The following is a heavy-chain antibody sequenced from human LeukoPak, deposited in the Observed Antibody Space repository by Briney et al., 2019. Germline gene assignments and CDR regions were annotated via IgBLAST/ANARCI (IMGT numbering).Heavy chain of an antibody. Sequence: PSETLSLTCSVSDGSISSSSYYWDWIRQPPGKGLEWIGSIYYSGSTYSNPSLKSRVTISVDTSKNQFSLKLSSVTAADTAVYYCARGLRSDYYMDVWGKGTTVTVSS. CDR3: ARGLRSDYYMDV. V-gene: IGHV4-39*07. D-gene: IGHD5-12*01. J-gene: IGHJ6*03. CDR2: IYYSGST. CDR1: DGSISSSSYY.